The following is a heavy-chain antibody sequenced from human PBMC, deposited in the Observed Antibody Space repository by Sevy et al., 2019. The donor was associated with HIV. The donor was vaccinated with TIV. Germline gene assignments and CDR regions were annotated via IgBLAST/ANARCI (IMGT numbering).Heavy chain of an antibody. CDR1: GYTLTELS. V-gene: IGHV1-24*01. CDR3: ATADRDYYDSSGYYRVFDY. Sequence: ASVKVSCKVSGYTLTELSMHWVRQAPGKGLEWMGGFDPEDGETIYAQKFQGRVTMTEDTSTDTAYMELGSLRSEDTAVYYCATADRDYYDSSGYYRVFDYWGQGTLVTVSS. D-gene: IGHD3-22*01. CDR2: FDPEDGET. J-gene: IGHJ4*02.